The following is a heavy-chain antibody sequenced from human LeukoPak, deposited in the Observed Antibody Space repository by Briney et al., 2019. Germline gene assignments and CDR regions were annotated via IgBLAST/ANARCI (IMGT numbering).Heavy chain of an antibody. CDR1: GFAFSVYA. CDR3: AKPIGGGLAVTADWFHP. Sequence: GGALRLSCTASGFAFSVYAMSWLRQPPGKGLEWVSTINANSGTTSYAASVRGRFTISRDNSKNTLYLQLNALRADDTATYYCAKPIGGGLAVTADWFHPWGQGTLVVVSS. CDR2: INANSGTT. J-gene: IGHJ5*01. D-gene: IGHD6-19*01. V-gene: IGHV3-23*01.